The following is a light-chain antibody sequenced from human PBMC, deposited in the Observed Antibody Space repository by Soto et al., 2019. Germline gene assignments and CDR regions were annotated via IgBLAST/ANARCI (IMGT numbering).Light chain of an antibody. CDR2: TNN. Sequence: QSVLTQPPSASGTPGQRVTISCSGSTSNIGTNYVYWYQQFPQAAPKLLIFTNNQRSSGVPDRFSGSKSGTSASLTISGLRSEDEADYYCSTWDDSLRGGVFGGGTQLTVL. J-gene: IGLJ7*01. V-gene: IGLV1-47*01. CDR1: TSNIGTNY. CDR3: STWDDSLRGGV.